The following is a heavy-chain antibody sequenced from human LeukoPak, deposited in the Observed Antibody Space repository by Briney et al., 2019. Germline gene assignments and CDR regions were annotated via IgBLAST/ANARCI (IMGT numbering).Heavy chain of an antibody. J-gene: IGHJ4*02. Sequence: GGSLRLSCAASGFTFDDYGMSWVRQAPGKGLEWVSGISWSGGSTGYAVAVKARFTTSRDNAKNSLYLQMNSLRAEDTALYYCARDEKAFRYYYDSSGYYGYWGQGTLVTVSS. CDR1: GFTFDDYG. D-gene: IGHD3-22*01. CDR2: ISWSGGST. V-gene: IGHV3-20*04. CDR3: ARDEKAFRYYYDSSGYYGY.